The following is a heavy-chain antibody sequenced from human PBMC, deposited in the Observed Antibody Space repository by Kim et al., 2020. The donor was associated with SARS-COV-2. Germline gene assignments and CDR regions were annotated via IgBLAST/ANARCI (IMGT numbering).Heavy chain of an antibody. CDR3: ARRNHDYPSEYNWFDP. J-gene: IGHJ5*02. V-gene: IGHV5-51*01. D-gene: IGHD4-17*01. CDR1: GYSFTSYW. CDR2: IYPGDSDT. Sequence: GESLKISCKGSGYSFTSYWIGWVRQMPGKGLEWMGIIYPGDSDTRYSPSFQGQVTISADKSISTAYLQWSSLKASDTAMYYCARRNHDYPSEYNWFDPWGQGTLVTVSS.